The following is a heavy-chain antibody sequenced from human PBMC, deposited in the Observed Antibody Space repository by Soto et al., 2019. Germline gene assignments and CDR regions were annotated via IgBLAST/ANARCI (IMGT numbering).Heavy chain of an antibody. V-gene: IGHV3-21*01. Sequence: GEALKSSCSASGFTFSSYSMNWVRQAPGKGLEWVSSISSSSSYIYYADSVKGRFTISRDNAKNSLYLQMNSLRAEDTAVYYCAREYSTAIQLTLYGMDVWGQGTTVTVSS. D-gene: IGHD5-18*01. CDR3: AREYSTAIQLTLYGMDV. CDR1: GFTFSSYS. CDR2: ISSSSSYI. J-gene: IGHJ6*02.